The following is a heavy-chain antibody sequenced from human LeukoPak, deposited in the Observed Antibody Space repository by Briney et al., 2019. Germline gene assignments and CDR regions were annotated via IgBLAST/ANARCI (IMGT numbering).Heavy chain of an antibody. Sequence: ASVKVSCKASGYTFTSYYMHWVRQAPGQGLEWMGIINPSGGSTSYAQKFQGRVTMTRDTSISTAYMELSRLRSDDTAVYYCASSQSRYSSGWYLDSWGQGTLVTVSS. CDR2: INPSGGST. CDR1: GYTFTSYY. J-gene: IGHJ4*02. V-gene: IGHV1-46*01. D-gene: IGHD6-19*01. CDR3: ASSQSRYSSGWYLDS.